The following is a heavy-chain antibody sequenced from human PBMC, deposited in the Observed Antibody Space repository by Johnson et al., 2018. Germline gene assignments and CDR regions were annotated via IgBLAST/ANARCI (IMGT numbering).Heavy chain of an antibody. CDR1: GGSISTYY. J-gene: IGHJ6*02. V-gene: IGHV3-9*01. D-gene: IGHD6-6*01. CDR2: ISWNSGSI. CDR3: AKDRPYYYGMDV. Sequence: VQLQESGPGLVKPSETLSLTCTFSGGSISTYYWSWIRQPPGKGLEWVSGISWNSGSIGYAASVKGRFTISRDNAKNSLYLQMNSLRAEDTALYYCAKDRPYYYGMDVWGQGTTVTVSS.